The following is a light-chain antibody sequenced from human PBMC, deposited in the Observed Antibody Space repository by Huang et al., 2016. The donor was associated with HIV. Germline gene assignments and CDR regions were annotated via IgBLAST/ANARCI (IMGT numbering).Light chain of an antibody. V-gene: IGKV2-30*01. CDR3: MQGAHWPYT. J-gene: IGKJ2*01. Sequence: DIVMTQSPLSLPVTLGQPASISCRSSQSLIYRYGNTYWNWFQQRPGQSPRRLLFKVSNRDSGVPDRFSGRGSGIDFTLEISRVEVEDVGVYYCMQGAHWPYTFGQGTKLEIK. CDR1: QSLIYRYGNTY. CDR2: KVS.